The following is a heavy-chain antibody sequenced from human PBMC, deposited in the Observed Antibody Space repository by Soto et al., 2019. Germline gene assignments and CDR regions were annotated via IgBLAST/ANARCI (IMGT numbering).Heavy chain of an antibody. CDR2: IYTSGST. CDR3: ARVEVSGWYGLTAI. V-gene: IGHV4-4*07. J-gene: IGHJ4*02. Sequence: SSETLSLTCTVSGGSISSYYWSWIRQPAGKGLEWIGRIYTSGSTNYNPSLKSRVTMSVDTSKNQFSLKLSSVTAADTAVYYCARVEVSGWYGLTAIWGQGTLVTVSS. CDR1: GGSISSYY. D-gene: IGHD6-19*01.